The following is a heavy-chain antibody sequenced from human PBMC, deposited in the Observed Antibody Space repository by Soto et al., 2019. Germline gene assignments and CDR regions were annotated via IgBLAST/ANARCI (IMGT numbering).Heavy chain of an antibody. V-gene: IGHV3-66*01. CDR2: LYSGGTT. J-gene: IGHJ4*02. D-gene: IGHD3-3*01. CDR1: GFTVSSNY. Sequence: QHGGSLRLSCAASGFTVSSNYMSWVRQAQGKGLEWVSVLYSGGTTSYADSVKGRFTISRDNSKNTLYLQMSSLRAEDTAVYYCAISDTIVGVELYYCCLGALVTVSS. CDR3: AISDTIVGVELYY.